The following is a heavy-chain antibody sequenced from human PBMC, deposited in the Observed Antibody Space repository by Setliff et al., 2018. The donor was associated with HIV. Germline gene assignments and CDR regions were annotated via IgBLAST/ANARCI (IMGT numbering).Heavy chain of an antibody. V-gene: IGHV1-24*01. CDR2: FDPQDGET. CDR3: ARDQKWRSHYYDSIVSSYYLDY. CDR1: GYTLSELS. Sequence: ASVKVSCKIYGYTLSELSMHWVRQAPGKGLEWMGYFDPQDGETVYAQKFQGRVTITADESTSTAYMELSSLRSEDTAVYYCARDQKWRSHYYDSIVSSYYLDYWGQGTLVTVSS. J-gene: IGHJ4*02. D-gene: IGHD3-22*01.